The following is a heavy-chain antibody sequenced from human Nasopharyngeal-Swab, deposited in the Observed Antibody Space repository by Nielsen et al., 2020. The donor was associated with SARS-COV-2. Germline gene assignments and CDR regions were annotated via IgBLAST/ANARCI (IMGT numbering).Heavy chain of an antibody. CDR1: GFTFSSYS. D-gene: IGHD3-10*01. CDR2: ISSSSSYI. CDR3: ARASGSGSFDY. V-gene: IGHV3-21*01. Sequence: GESLKISCAASGFTFSSYSMNWVRQAPGKGLEWVSSISSSSSYIYYADSVKGRFTTSRDNAKNSLYLQMNSLRAEDTAVYYCARASGSGSFDYWGQGTLVTVSS. J-gene: IGHJ4*02.